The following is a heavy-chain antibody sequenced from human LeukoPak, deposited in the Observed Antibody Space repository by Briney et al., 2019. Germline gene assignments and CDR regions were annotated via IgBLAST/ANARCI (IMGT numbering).Heavy chain of an antibody. CDR2: INCNRGDT. V-gene: IGHV1-2*02. Sequence: ASVKVSCKASGYTFIGYYIHWLRQAPGLGLEWMGWINCNRGDTNYAQTLQGRVTMTRDTSISTAYMELSSPKSDDTAVYYCAREVHSTRHFDYWGQGTLVTVSS. J-gene: IGHJ4*02. D-gene: IGHD6-13*01. CDR3: AREVHSTRHFDY. CDR1: GYTFIGYY.